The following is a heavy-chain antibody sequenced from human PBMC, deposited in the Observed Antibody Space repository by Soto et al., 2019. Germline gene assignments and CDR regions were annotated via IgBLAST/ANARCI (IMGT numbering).Heavy chain of an antibody. CDR1: GYTFTVYY. CDR3: AIINSWLDTFDF. V-gene: IGHV1-2*04. J-gene: IGHJ4*02. CDR2: INPNSGGT. Sequence: ASVKVSCKASGYTFTVYYMHWVRQAPGQGLEWMGWINPNSGGTNYAQKFQGWVTMTRDTSISTAYMELSRLRSDDTAVYYWAIINSWLDTFDFLGQGTLVTVS. D-gene: IGHD3-10*01.